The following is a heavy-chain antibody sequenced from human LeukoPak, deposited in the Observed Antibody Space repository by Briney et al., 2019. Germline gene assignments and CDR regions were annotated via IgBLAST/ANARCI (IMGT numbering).Heavy chain of an antibody. CDR1: GFTFTPYW. V-gene: IGHV3-74*01. CDR2: IYGDARTT. Sequence: PGGSLRLSCAASGFTFTPYWMHWVRQAPGKGLVWVSRIYGDARTTTYADSVKGRFTISRDNAKNTVYLQMNSLTAEDTAVYYCARVGGNYSYYFFDYWGQGTLVTVSS. J-gene: IGHJ4*02. CDR3: ARVGGNYSYYFFDY. D-gene: IGHD1-7*01.